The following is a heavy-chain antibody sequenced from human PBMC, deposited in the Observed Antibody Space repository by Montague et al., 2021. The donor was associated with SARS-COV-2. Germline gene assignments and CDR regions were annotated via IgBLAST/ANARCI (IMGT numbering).Heavy chain of an antibody. CDR1: GFSLSTSGVG. Sequence: PALVKPTQTLTLTCTFSGFSLSTSGVGVGWIRQPPGKALEWLALIYWDDDKRYSPSLKTSLTITTDTYKNQVVLTMTKMDPVDTGTNYCAHRLARRDDINAHLWGTVDYWGQGTLVTVSS. V-gene: IGHV2-5*02. J-gene: IGHJ4*02. CDR3: AHRLARRDDINAHLWGTVDY. CDR2: IYWDDDK. D-gene: IGHD3-3*02.